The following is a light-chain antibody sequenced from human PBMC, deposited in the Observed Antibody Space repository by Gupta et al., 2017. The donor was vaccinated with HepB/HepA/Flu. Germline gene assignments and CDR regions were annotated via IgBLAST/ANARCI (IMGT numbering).Light chain of an antibody. V-gene: IGKV1-39*01. J-gene: IGKJ1*01. Sequence: DIQMTQSPPSLSASVGDRVTITCRASQTISTYLHWYRQRPGEAPKLLIYDSSNLQSGVPSTFSGSGSGTDFTLTISSLQPEDFGTYYCQQSDSTPQTFGQESKVEIK. CDR2: DSS. CDR3: QQSDSTPQT. CDR1: QTISTY.